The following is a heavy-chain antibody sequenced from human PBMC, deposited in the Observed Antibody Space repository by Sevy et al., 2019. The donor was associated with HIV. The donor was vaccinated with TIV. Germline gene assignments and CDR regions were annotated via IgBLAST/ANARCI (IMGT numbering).Heavy chain of an antibody. CDR2: IIPIFGTA. V-gene: IGHV1-69*13. J-gene: IGHJ6*02. CDR1: GGTFSKYA. Sequence: ASVKVSCKASGGTFSKYAITWVRQAPGQGLEWMGGIIPIFGTANYAQKFQGRVTITADESTRTAYMELSSLTSEDMAVHYCARDRGFSSTSEYGMDVWGQGTTVTVSS. D-gene: IGHD2-2*01. CDR3: ARDRGFSSTSEYGMDV.